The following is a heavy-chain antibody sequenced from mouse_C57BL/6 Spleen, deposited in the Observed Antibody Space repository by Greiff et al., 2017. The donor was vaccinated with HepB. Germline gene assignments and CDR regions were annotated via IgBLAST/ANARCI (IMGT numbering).Heavy chain of an antibody. CDR2: ISSGSSTI. V-gene: IGHV5-17*01. CDR1: GFTFSDYG. CDR3: ASTYYYGTPWFAY. D-gene: IGHD1-1*01. Sequence: EVQRVESGGGLVKPGGSLKLSCAASGFTFSDYGMHWVRQAPEKGLEWVAYISSGSSTIYYADTVKGRFTISRDNAKNTLFLQMTSLRSEDTAMYYCASTYYYGTPWFAYWGQGTLVTVSA. J-gene: IGHJ3*01.